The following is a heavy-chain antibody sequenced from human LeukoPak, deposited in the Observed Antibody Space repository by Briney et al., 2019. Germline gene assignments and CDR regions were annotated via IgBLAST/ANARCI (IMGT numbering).Heavy chain of an antibody. J-gene: IGHJ4*02. CDR1: GFTFSSYA. CDR2: ISYDGSNK. CDR3: ARGGIVATTGFDY. Sequence: GGSLRLSCAASGFTFSSYAMHWVRQAPGKGLEWVAVISYDGSNKHYADSVKGRFTISRDNSKNTLYLQMNSLRAEDTAVYYCARGGIVATTGFDYWGQGTLGTVSS. D-gene: IGHD5-12*01. V-gene: IGHV3-30*04.